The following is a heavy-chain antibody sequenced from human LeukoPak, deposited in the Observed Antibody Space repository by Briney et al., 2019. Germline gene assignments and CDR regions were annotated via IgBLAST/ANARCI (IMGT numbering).Heavy chain of an antibody. CDR1: GFTFSSYA. D-gene: IGHD3-22*01. J-gene: IGHJ5*02. Sequence: GGSLRLSCAASGFTFSSYAMHWVRQAPGKGLEWVAVISYDGSNKYYADSVKGRFTISRDNSKNTLYLQMNSLRAEDTAVYYCAKDKTYYYDSSGYYFSWGQGTLVTVSS. CDR2: ISYDGSNK. CDR3: AKDKTYYYDSSGYYFS. V-gene: IGHV3-30-3*01.